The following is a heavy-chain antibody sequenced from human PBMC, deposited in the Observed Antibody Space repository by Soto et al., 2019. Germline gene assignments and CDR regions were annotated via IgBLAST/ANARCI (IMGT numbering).Heavy chain of an antibody. Sequence: QVQLQESGPGLVKPSQTLSLTCTVSGGSISSGGYYWSWIRQHPGKGLECIGYIYYSGSTYYNPSLNSRVTISVYTSENQFSLKRSAVTAADTAVYYCARYGSGSYYPTTFDYWGQGTLVTVSS. J-gene: IGHJ4*02. CDR1: GGSISSGGYY. CDR2: IYYSGST. CDR3: ARYGSGSYYPTTFDY. D-gene: IGHD3-10*01. V-gene: IGHV4-31*03.